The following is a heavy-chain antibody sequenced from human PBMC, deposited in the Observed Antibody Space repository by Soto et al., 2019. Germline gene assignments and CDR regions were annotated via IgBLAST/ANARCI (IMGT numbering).Heavy chain of an antibody. Sequence: PSETLSLTCTVSGGSISSSSYYWGWIRQPPGKGLEWIGSIYYSGSTYYNPSLKSRVTISVDTSKNQFSLKLSSVTAADTAVYYCARREVEWELPKHNWFDPWGQGTLVTVSS. CDR1: GGSISSSSYY. V-gene: IGHV4-39*01. J-gene: IGHJ5*02. D-gene: IGHD1-26*01. CDR3: ARREVEWELPKHNWFDP. CDR2: IYYSGST.